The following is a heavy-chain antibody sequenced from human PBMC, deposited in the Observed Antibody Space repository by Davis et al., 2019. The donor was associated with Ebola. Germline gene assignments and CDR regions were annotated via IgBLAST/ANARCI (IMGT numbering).Heavy chain of an antibody. Sequence: GGSLRLSCAASGFSSSSYWMSWVRQAPGKGLEWVANIKQDGSEKYYVDSVEGRFTISRDNAKNSLYLQMNSLRAEDTAVYYCARGPSTGNSFSYWGQGTLVTVSS. CDR1: GFSSSSYW. V-gene: IGHV3-7*04. CDR2: IKQDGSEK. D-gene: IGHD6-13*01. J-gene: IGHJ4*02. CDR3: ARGPSTGNSFSY.